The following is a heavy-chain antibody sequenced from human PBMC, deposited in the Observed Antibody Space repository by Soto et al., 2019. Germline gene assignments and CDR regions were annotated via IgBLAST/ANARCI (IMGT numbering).Heavy chain of an antibody. V-gene: IGHV1-8*01. Sequence: QVQLVQSGAEVKKPGASVKVSCKASGYTFTSYDINWVRQATGQGLEWMGWMNPNSGNTGYAQKFQGRVIMTRNTSISTAYMELSSLRSEDTAVYYCARRNCNYYVLCWFDPWGQGTLVTVSS. CDR1: GYTFTSYD. CDR3: ARRNCNYYVLCWFDP. D-gene: IGHD1-7*01. J-gene: IGHJ5*02. CDR2: MNPNSGNT.